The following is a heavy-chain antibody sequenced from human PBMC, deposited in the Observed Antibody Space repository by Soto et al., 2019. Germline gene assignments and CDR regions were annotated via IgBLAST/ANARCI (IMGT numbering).Heavy chain of an antibody. V-gene: IGHV5-10-1*01. CDR3: ASSTPGYYYGMDV. Sequence: PGESLKISCTGSGYSFTIYWISWVRQMPGKGLEWMGRIDPSDSYTNYSPSFQGHVTISADKSISTAYLQWSSLKASDTAMYYCASSTPGYYYGMDVWGQGTTVTVSS. CDR1: GYSFTIYW. CDR2: IDPSDSYT. J-gene: IGHJ6*02.